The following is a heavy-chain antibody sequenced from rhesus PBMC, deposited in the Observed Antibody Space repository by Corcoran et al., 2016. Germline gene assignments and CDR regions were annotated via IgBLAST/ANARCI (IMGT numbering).Heavy chain of an antibody. J-gene: IGHJ4*01. Sequence: QVQLQESGPGLVKPSETLSLTCAVSGYSIRSGYYWSWFRQPPGKGLEWIGYITYSGSTSYNPSLKSRVTISRDTTKNQLSLKLSSVTAADTAVYYCARGRVGFDYWGQGVLGTVSS. D-gene: IGHD2-21*01. V-gene: IGHV4-122*02. CDR1: GYSIRSGYY. CDR2: ITYSGST. CDR3: ARGRVGFDY.